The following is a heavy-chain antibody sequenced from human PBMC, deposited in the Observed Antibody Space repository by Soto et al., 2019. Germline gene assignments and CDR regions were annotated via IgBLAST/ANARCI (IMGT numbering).Heavy chain of an antibody. J-gene: IGHJ4*02. CDR1: GGSISSGGYY. CDR3: ARDGYGSGSTGYYFDY. V-gene: IGHV4-31*03. D-gene: IGHD3-10*01. CDR2: IYYSGST. Sequence: QVQLQESGPGLVKPSQTLSLTCTVSGGSISSGGYYWSWIRQHPGKGLEWIGYIYYSGSTYYNPSLKSRVTISVDTSKNQFSLKLSSVTAADTAVYYCARDGYGSGSTGYYFDYWGQGTLVTVSS.